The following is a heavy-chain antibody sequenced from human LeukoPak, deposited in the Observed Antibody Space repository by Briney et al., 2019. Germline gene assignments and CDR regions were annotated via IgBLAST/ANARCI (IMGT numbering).Heavy chain of an antibody. Sequence: PGGSLRLSCAASGFTFDDYAMHWVRQAPGKGLEWVSGISWNSGSIGYADSVKGRFTISRDNAKNSLYLQMNSLRAEDTALYYCAKGYSSGYYSDLDYWGQGTLVTVSS. CDR1: GFTFDDYA. CDR2: ISWNSGSI. V-gene: IGHV3-9*01. J-gene: IGHJ4*02. D-gene: IGHD3-22*01. CDR3: AKGYSSGYYSDLDY.